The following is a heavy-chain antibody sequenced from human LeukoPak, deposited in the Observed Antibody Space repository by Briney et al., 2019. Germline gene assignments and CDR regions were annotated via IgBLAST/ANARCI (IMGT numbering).Heavy chain of an antibody. J-gene: IGHJ2*01. V-gene: IGHV1-46*01. D-gene: IGHD4-23*01. Sequence: GASVKVSCKASGYTFTNYYIHWVRQAPGQGLEWMGIINPSGGSTSHAQKFQGRVTMTRDTSTNTVYMYLSSLRSEDTAVYYCARDPIMTTVASLSYWYFDLWGRGTLVTVSS. CDR3: ARDPIMTTVASLSYWYFDL. CDR1: GYTFTNYY. CDR2: INPSGGST.